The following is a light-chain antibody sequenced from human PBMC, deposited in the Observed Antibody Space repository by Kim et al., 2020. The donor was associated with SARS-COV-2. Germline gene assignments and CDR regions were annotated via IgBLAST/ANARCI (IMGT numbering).Light chain of an antibody. CDR3: QVWDSSSDHRV. CDR2: YDS. V-gene: IGLV3-21*04. CDR1: NIGSKS. Sequence: SYELTQPPSVSVAPGKTARITCGGNNIGSKSVHWYQHKPGQAPVLVIYYDSDRPSGIPERCSGSNSGNTATLTSSRVEAGDEADYYCQVWDSSSDHRVFGGGTKLTVL. J-gene: IGLJ3*02.